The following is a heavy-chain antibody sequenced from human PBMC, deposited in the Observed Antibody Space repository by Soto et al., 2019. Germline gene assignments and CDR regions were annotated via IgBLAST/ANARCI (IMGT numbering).Heavy chain of an antibody. CDR3: AAGIAVAGYPDY. CDR1: GFTFSSYS. Sequence: VQLVESGGGLVKPGGSLRLSCAASGFTFSSYSMNWVRQAPGKGLEWVSSISSSSSYIYYADSVKGRFTISRDNAKNSLYLQMNSLRAEDTAVYYCAAGIAVAGYPDYWGQGTLVTVSS. V-gene: IGHV3-21*01. J-gene: IGHJ4*02. D-gene: IGHD6-19*01. CDR2: ISSSSSYI.